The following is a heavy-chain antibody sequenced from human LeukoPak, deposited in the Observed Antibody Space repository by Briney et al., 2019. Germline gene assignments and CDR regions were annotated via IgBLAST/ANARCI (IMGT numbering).Heavy chain of an antibody. D-gene: IGHD1-26*01. CDR3: ASMGGSRPYYFDY. Sequence: SETLSLTCTVSGGSISSGGYYWSWIRQHPGKGLEWIGYIYYSGSTYYNPSLKSRVTISVDTSKNQLSLKLSSVTAADTAVYYCASMGGSRPYYFDYWGQGTLVTVSS. V-gene: IGHV4-31*03. CDR1: GGSISSGGYY. J-gene: IGHJ4*02. CDR2: IYYSGST.